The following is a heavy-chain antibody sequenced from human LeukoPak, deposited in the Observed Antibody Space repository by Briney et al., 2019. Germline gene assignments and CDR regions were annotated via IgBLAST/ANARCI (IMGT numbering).Heavy chain of an antibody. J-gene: IGHJ4*02. CDR2: ISYDGSNK. Sequence: PGGSLRLSCAASGFTFSSYAMHWVRQAPGKGLEWVAVISYDGSNKYYADSVKGRFTISRDNSKNTLYLQMNSLRAEDTAVYYCASGPYYYGSGSSQFDYRGQGTLVTVSS. V-gene: IGHV3-30-3*01. CDR3: ASGPYYYGSGSSQFDY. CDR1: GFTFSSYA. D-gene: IGHD3-10*01.